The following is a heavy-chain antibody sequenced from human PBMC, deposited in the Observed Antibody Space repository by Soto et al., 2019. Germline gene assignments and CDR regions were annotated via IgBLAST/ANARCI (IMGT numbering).Heavy chain of an antibody. Sequence: SETLSLTCAVSGGSISSGDYSWSWLRQPPGKPLEWIGYIDQSGSTYYNPSLKSRVTISVDGSKNQFSLKLSSVTAADTAVYYCAIGVTIFGVAPKWFDPWGQGTLVTVS. CDR2: IDQSGST. V-gene: IGHV4-30-2*01. CDR1: GGSISSGDYS. D-gene: IGHD3-3*01. J-gene: IGHJ5*02. CDR3: AIGVTIFGVAPKWFDP.